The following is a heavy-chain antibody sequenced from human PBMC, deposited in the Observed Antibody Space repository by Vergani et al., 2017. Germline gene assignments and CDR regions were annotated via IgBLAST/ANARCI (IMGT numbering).Heavy chain of an antibody. Sequence: QVQLVESGGCVVQPGTSLRLSCVVSGFALNRHAMYWVRQAPGTGLEWVVGISFDGTNEYYPDLVKGRFTISRDIAKNTLYLQVRSLRLEDTGVYHCVRDRGLCAGGRCYTEAWDYWGQGTPVTVSS. CDR3: VRDRGLCAGGRCYTEAWDY. CDR2: ISFDGTNE. V-gene: IGHV3-30-3*01. CDR1: GFALNRHA. D-gene: IGHD2-2*02. J-gene: IGHJ4*02.